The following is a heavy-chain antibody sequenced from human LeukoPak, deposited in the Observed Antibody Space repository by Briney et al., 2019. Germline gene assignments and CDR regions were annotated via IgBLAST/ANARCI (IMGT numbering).Heavy chain of an antibody. V-gene: IGHV3-73*01. CDR1: GFTFSGSA. CDR2: IRSKANSYAT. J-gene: IGHJ4*02. Sequence: GGSLRLSCAVSGFTFSGSAMHWVRQASGKGLEWVGRIRSKANSYATAYAASVKGRFTISRDDSKNTLYLQMNSLRAEDTAVYYCAKVGIVVAGSDYWGQGTLVTVSS. D-gene: IGHD6-19*01. CDR3: AKVGIVVAGSDY.